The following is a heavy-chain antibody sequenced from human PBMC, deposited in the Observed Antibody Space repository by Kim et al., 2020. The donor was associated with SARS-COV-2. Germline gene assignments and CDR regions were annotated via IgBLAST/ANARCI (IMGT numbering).Heavy chain of an antibody. V-gene: IGHV3-48*01. CDR2: IDSISSTI. CDR1: GFTFSTSS. J-gene: IGHJ4*02. Sequence: GGSLRLSCAASGFTFSTSSMNWIRQAPGKGLEWICYIDSISSTIYYADSVKGRFTVSRDNAGNSLLLEMSSLTAEDTAVYYCARDLHCSSSICSDFDTWGQGTLVTVSS. D-gene: IGHD2-2*01. CDR3: ARDLHCSSSICSDFDT.